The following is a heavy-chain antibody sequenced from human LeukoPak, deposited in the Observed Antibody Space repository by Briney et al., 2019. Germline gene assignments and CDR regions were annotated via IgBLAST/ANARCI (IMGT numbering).Heavy chain of an antibody. Sequence: GGSLRLSCAASGLTFSSFGIHWVRQAPGKGLEWVAFIRYDGSYEYYADSVKGRFTISRDNSKKTLYLQMNSLSPEDTAVYFCARDGGYDTSGYYFDYWGQGTLVTVSS. CDR1: GLTFSSFG. D-gene: IGHD3-22*01. J-gene: IGHJ4*02. CDR3: ARDGGYDTSGYYFDY. V-gene: IGHV3-30*02. CDR2: IRYDGSYE.